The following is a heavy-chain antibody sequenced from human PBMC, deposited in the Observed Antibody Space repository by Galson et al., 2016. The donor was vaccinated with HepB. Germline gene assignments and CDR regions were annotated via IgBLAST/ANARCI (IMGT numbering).Heavy chain of an antibody. J-gene: IGHJ6*03. CDR2: IMPIFGAP. D-gene: IGHD1-1*01. Sequence: SVKVSCKASGDTFNTYTFNWVRQAPGQGLEWMGGIMPIFGAPNYAQEFQGRLTISAVESTSTAYMELSSLRYEDSAIYYCARELPYSWNDVYFYMDVWGKGTTVTVSS. V-gene: IGHV1-69*13. CDR3: ARELPYSWNDVYFYMDV. CDR1: GDTFNTYT.